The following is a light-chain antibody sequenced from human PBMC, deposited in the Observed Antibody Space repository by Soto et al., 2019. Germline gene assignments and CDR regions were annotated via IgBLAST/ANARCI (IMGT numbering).Light chain of an antibody. CDR2: GAS. CDR1: QSVSSSY. Sequence: LTLSAVTLSLTPGERATLSCRASQSVSSSYLARYQQKPGQAPRLLIYGASRRATGIPDRFSGNGSGTDFTLTISRLEPEDFAVYFCQQYGSSPTSFGQVTKV. V-gene: IGKV3-20*01. J-gene: IGKJ1*01. CDR3: QQYGSSPTS.